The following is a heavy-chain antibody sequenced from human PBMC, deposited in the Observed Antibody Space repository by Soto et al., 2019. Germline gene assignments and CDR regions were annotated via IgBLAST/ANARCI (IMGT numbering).Heavy chain of an antibody. J-gene: IGHJ6*02. Sequence: SETLSLTCTVSGGSISSSSYYWGWIRQPPGKGLEWIGSIYYSGSTYYNPSLKSRVTISVDTSKNQFSLKLSSVTAADTAVYYCAREYYGSGSYWLPPSSYYYYGMDVWGQGTTVTVSS. CDR1: GGSISSSSYY. CDR3: AREYYGSGSYWLPPSSYYYYGMDV. V-gene: IGHV4-39*02. CDR2: IYYSGST. D-gene: IGHD3-10*01.